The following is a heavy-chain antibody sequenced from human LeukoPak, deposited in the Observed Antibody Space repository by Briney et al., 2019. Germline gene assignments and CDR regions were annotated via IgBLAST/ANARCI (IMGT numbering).Heavy chain of an antibody. V-gene: IGHV1-18*01. CDR1: GGTFSSYA. Sequence: ASAKVSCKASGGTFSSYAISWVRQAPGQGLEWMGWISAYNGNTNYAQKLQGRVTMTTDTSTSTAYMELRSLRSDDTAVYYCARDSRQPLVQGDYWGQGTLVTVSS. CDR3: ARDSRQPLVQGDY. CDR2: ISAYNGNT. D-gene: IGHD6-13*01. J-gene: IGHJ4*02.